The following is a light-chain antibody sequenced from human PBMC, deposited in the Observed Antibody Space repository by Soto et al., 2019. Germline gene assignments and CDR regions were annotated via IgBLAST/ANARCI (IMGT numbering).Light chain of an antibody. Sequence: QSALIQPASVSGSPGQSITISCTGTSSDVGTYDLVSWYQQHPGKAPKLMIYGDTKRPSGVSNRFSGSKSRNTASLTISGLQAEDEADYFCCSYAGYSTYVFGTGTKLTV. CDR3: CSYAGYSTYV. V-gene: IGLV2-23*01. J-gene: IGLJ1*01. CDR2: GDT. CDR1: SSDVGTYDL.